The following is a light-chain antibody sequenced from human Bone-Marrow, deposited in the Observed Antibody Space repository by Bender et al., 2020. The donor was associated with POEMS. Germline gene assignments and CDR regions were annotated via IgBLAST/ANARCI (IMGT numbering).Light chain of an antibody. CDR1: SDDIGDYDY. CDR2: EVN. CDR3: TSYTSSTIL. J-gene: IGLJ2*01. V-gene: IGLV2-14*01. Sequence: QSALTQPASVSGSPGQSITISCTGTSDDIGDYDYVSWYQQHPGKAPKLMIYEVNKRPSGTSHRFSGSKSGNTASLTISGLQAEDAADYYCTSYTSSTILFGGGTKLTVL.